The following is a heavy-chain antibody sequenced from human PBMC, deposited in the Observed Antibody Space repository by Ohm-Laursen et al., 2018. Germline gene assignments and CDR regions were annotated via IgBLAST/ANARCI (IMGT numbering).Heavy chain of an antibody. CDR2: IWYDGSNK. CDR1: GFTFSSYG. D-gene: IGHD2-15*01. CDR3: VKGRLAGAFDY. V-gene: IGHV3-33*06. Sequence: SLRLSCAASGFTFSSYGMHWVRQAPGKGLEWVAVIWYDGSNKYYADSVKGRFTISRDNSKNTLYLQMNSLRAEDTAIYYCVKGRLAGAFDYWGQGTLVTVSS. J-gene: IGHJ4*02.